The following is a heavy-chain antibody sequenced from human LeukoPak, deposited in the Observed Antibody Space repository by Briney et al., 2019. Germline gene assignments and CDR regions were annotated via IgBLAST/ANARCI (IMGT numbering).Heavy chain of an antibody. J-gene: IGHJ6*02. CDR2: IYYSGST. V-gene: IGHV4-59*01. CDR1: GGAISCYS. D-gene: IGHD3-9*01. Sequence: SQALSLTCTVSGGAISCYSWSWIRQPTGKGLEWIGYIYYSGSTNYNPSLKSRVTISVDTSKNQFSLKLSSVTAADTAVYYCARDRYYDILTGYRNYYGMDVWGQGTTVTVSS. CDR3: ARDRYYDILTGYRNYYGMDV.